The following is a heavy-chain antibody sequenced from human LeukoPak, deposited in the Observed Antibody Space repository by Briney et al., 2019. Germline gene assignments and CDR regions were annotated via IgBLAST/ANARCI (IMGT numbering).Heavy chain of an antibody. V-gene: IGHV3-30*02. J-gene: IGHJ4*02. D-gene: IGHD3-9*01. CDR1: GFTFSSYG. CDR2: IRYDGSNK. CDR3: AKDRAYDILTGYIFDY. Sequence: GGSLRLSCAASGFTFSSYGMHLVRQAPGKGLEWVAFIRYDGSNKYYADSVKGRFTISRDNSKNTLYLQMNSLRAEDTAVYYCAKDRAYDILTGYIFDYWGQGTLVTVSS.